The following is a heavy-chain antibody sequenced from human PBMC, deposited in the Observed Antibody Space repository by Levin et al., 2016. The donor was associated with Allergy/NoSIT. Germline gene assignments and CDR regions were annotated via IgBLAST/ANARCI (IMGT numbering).Heavy chain of an antibody. CDR2: ISYDGSNK. CDR3: ARGGYCSGGSCYPPAYYGMDV. J-gene: IGHJ6*02. CDR1: GFTFSSYG. V-gene: IGHV3-30*03. Sequence: GESLKISCAASGFTFSSYGMHWVRQAPGKGLEWVAVISYDGSNKYYADSVKGRFTISRDNSKNTLYLQMNSLRAEDTAVYYCARGGYCSGGSCYPPAYYGMDVWGQGTTVTVSS. D-gene: IGHD2-15*01.